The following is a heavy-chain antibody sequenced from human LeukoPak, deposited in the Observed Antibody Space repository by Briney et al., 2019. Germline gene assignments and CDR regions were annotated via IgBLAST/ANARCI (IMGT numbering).Heavy chain of an antibody. Sequence: GGSLRLSCAASGFSFTSYAMNWVRQAPGKGLEWVSVISPSGDSTYYADSVKGRFTISRDNSKNTLYLQVNSLSAEDTAVYYCAKSIVSGFTGGLSDYWGQGTLLTVSS. V-gene: IGHV3-23*01. CDR2: ISPSGDST. CDR3: AKSIVSGFTGGLSDY. J-gene: IGHJ4*02. D-gene: IGHD3-22*01. CDR1: GFSFTSYA.